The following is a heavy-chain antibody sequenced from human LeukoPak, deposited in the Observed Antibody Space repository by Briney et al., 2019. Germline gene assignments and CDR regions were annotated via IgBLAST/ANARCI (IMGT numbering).Heavy chain of an antibody. CDR1: GGSISSYY. CDR2: IYYSGST. CDR3: AVAAAGTLFDP. D-gene: IGHD6-13*01. Sequence: PSETLSLTCTVSGGSISSYYLSWIRQPPGKGLEWIGYIYYSGSTNYNPSLKSRVTISVDTSKNQFSLKLSSVAAADTAVYYCAVAAAGTLFDPWGQGTLVTVSS. V-gene: IGHV4-59*01. J-gene: IGHJ5*02.